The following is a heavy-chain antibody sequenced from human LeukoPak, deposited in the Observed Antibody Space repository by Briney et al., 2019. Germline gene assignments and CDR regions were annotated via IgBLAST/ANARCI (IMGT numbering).Heavy chain of an antibody. J-gene: IGHJ4*02. D-gene: IGHD2-2*01. CDR2: IYYSGST. CDR1: GGSIGSYY. CDR3: ARHGCSSTSCYDYFDY. Sequence: SETLSLTCTVSGGSIGSYYWSWIRQPPGKGLEWIGYIYYSGSTNYNPSLKSRVTISVDTSKNQFSLKLSSVTAADTAVYYCARHGCSSTSCYDYFDYLGQGTLVTVSS. V-gene: IGHV4-59*01.